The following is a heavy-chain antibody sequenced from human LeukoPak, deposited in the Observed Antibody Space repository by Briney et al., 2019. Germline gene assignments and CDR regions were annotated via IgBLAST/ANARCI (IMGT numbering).Heavy chain of an antibody. Sequence: PGGSLRLSCAGSGFTFSSYWMHWVRQAPGKGLIWVSRINSGRSSSTYADSVKGRFTMSRDNAKNTLYLQMNSLKAEDTAIYYCAREGDSSGYDALDIWGQGTMVTVSS. V-gene: IGHV3-74*01. CDR3: AREGDSSGYDALDI. CDR1: GFTFSSYW. CDR2: INSGRSSS. D-gene: IGHD3-22*01. J-gene: IGHJ3*02.